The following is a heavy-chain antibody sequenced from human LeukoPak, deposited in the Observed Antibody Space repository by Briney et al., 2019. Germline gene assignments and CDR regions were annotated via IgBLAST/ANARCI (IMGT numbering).Heavy chain of an antibody. Sequence: SQTLSLTCAISGDSVSSNSVAWNWIRQSPSRGLEWLGRTYYRSKWYNDSAESVKSRISINPDTAKNQLSLQLNSVTPEDTAVYYCAREGPGYDYWGQGTLVTVSS. CDR3: AREGPGYDY. CDR2: TYYRSKWYN. CDR1: GDSVSSNSVA. V-gene: IGHV6-1*01. J-gene: IGHJ4*02. D-gene: IGHD6-13*01.